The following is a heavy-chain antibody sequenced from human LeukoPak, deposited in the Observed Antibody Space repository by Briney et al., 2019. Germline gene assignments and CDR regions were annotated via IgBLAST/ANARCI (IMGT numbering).Heavy chain of an antibody. CDR3: ARAPLQLVVPDV. V-gene: IGHV3-21*01. J-gene: IGHJ6*04. CDR1: RFTFSSYS. D-gene: IGHD6-6*01. Sequence: GGSLRLSWSASRFTFSSYSMNWVRQAPGKGLEWVSSISSSSSYIYYADSVKGRFTISRDNAKNSLYLQMSSLRAEDTAVYYCARAPLQLVVPDVWGKGTTVTVSS. CDR2: ISSSSSYI.